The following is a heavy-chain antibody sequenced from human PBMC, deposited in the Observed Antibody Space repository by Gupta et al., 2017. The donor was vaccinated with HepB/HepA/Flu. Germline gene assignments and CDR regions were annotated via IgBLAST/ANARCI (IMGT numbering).Heavy chain of an antibody. D-gene: IGHD1-7*01. Sequence: QVQLQQWGAGLLKPSETLSLTCAVYGGSFSGYYWSWIRQPPGKGLEWIGEINHSGSTNYNPSLKSRVTISVDTSKNQFSLKLSSVTAADTAVYYCARSSITRTTSYSGGVSGTKSRTRRTYYFDYWGQGTLVTVSS. J-gene: IGHJ4*02. V-gene: IGHV4-34*01. CDR2: INHSGST. CDR1: GGSFSGYY. CDR3: ARSSITRTTSYSGGVSGTKSRTRRTYYFDY.